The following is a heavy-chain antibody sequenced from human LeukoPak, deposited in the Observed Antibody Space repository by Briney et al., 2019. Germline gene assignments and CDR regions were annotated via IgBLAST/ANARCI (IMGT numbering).Heavy chain of an antibody. CDR1: GYRFSYYW. D-gene: IGHD3-10*01. V-gene: IGHV5-51*01. Sequence: GESLQISCGASGYRFSYYWIAWVRQVPGKGLEWMGVIYPYDSHTRYSPSFQGQVTISADKSISTAYLQWSSLKASDSAMYFCARLPNSGADLTWFDPWGQGTLVTVSS. CDR2: IYPYDSHT. CDR3: ARLPNSGADLTWFDP. J-gene: IGHJ5*02.